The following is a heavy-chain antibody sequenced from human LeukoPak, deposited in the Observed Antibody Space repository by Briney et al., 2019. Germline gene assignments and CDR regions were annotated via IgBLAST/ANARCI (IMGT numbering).Heavy chain of an antibody. D-gene: IGHD6-13*01. J-gene: IGHJ6*02. CDR2: ISGSGGST. CDR3: AKQVHSSSYYYGMGV. V-gene: IGHV3-23*01. Sequence: GGSLRLSCAASGFTFSSYAMSWVRQAPGKGLEWVSAISGSGGSTYYADSVKGRFTISRDNSKNTLYLQMNSLRAEDTAVYYCAKQVHSSSYYYGMGVWGQGTTVTVSS. CDR1: GFTFSSYA.